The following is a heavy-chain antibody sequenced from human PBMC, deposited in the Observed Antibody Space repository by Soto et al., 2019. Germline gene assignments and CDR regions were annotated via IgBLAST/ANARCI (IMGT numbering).Heavy chain of an antibody. CDR2: IYSTGST. V-gene: IGHV4-31*03. D-gene: IGHD2-15*01. CDR1: GGSISSGTSYY. J-gene: IGHJ4*02. CDR3: ARSHSVEGEYDF. Sequence: QVQLQESGPGLVKPSQTLSLTCTVSGGSISSGTSYYWSWIRQHPGKGLEWIGYIYSTGSTFYNPSLKGRVVTSMDTSKNQFSLNLISVTAADTAVYFCARSHSVEGEYDFWGQGTLVTVSS.